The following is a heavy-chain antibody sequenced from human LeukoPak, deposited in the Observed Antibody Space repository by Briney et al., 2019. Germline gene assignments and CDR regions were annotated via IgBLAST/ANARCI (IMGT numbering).Heavy chain of an antibody. J-gene: IGHJ4*02. CDR2: INQDGSEK. D-gene: IGHD3-10*01. CDR3: ARAGSLWFGESKLDY. CDR1: GFTFGTYW. V-gene: IGHV3-7*01. Sequence: GGSLRLSCAASGFTFGTYWMNWVRRAPGKVLEWVANINQDGSEKYYVDSVKGRFTISRDNAKNSLYLQMNSLRAEDTAVFYCARAGSLWFGESKLDYWGQGTLVTVSS.